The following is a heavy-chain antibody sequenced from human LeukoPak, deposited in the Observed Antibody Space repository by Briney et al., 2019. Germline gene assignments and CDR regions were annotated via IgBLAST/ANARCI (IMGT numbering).Heavy chain of an antibody. J-gene: IGHJ6*03. Sequence: SETLSLTCAVYGGSFSGYYWSWIRQPPGKGLEWIGEVKHSGSTNYNPSLKSRVTISVDTSKNQFSLKLSSVTAADTAVYYCAGWYEDYYYMDVWGKGTTVTVSS. V-gene: IGHV4-34*01. CDR3: AGWYEDYYYMDV. CDR2: VKHSGST. D-gene: IGHD6-19*01. CDR1: GGSFSGYY.